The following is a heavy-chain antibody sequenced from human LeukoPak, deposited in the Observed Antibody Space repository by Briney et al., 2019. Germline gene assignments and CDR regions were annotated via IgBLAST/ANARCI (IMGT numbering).Heavy chain of an antibody. CDR2: ISWNSGSI. V-gene: IGHV3-9*03. D-gene: IGHD3-10*01. CDR1: GFTFDDYA. Sequence: PGGSLRLSCAASGFTFDDYAIHWVRQAPGKGLEWVSGISWNSGSIGYADSVKGRFTISRDNAKNSLYLQMNSLRAEDMALYYCAKGQSSSRFSGIDYWGQGTLVTVSS. CDR3: AKGQSSSRFSGIDY. J-gene: IGHJ4*02.